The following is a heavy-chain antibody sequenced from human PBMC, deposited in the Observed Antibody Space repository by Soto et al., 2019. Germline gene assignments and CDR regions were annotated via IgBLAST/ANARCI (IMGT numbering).Heavy chain of an antibody. CDR1: GYTFTSYD. V-gene: IGHV1-8*01. CDR2: MNPNSGNT. J-gene: IGHJ5*02. Sequence: GASVKVSCKASGYTFTSYDINWVRQATGQGLEWMGWMNPNSGNTGYAQKFQGRVTMTRNTSISTAYMELSSLRSEDTAVYYCARGRIVATRSWFDPWGQGTLVTVSS. D-gene: IGHD5-12*01. CDR3: ARGRIVATRSWFDP.